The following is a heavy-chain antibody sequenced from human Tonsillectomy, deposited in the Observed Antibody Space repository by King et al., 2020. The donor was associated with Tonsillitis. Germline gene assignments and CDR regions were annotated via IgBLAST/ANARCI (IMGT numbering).Heavy chain of an antibody. D-gene: IGHD4-23*01. CDR3: TTLKSVVKLARLYYYYYMDV. Sequence: VQLVESGGGLVKPGGSLRLSCAASGFTFSNAWMSWVRQAPGKGLEWVGRIKSKTDGGTTDYAAPVKGRFTISRDDSKNTLYLQMNSLKTEDTAVYYCTTLKSVVKLARLYYYYYMDVWGKGTTVTVSS. J-gene: IGHJ6*03. V-gene: IGHV3-15*01. CDR1: GFTFSNAW. CDR2: IKSKTDGGTT.